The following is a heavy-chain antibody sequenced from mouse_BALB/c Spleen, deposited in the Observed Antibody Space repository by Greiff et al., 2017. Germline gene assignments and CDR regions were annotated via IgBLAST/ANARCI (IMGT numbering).Heavy chain of an antibody. CDR3: ARAAYYRYDEGDYYAMDY. CDR1: GYTFTSYT. J-gene: IGHJ4*01. CDR2: INPSSGYT. V-gene: IGHV1-4*02. D-gene: IGHD2-14*01. Sequence: QVQLQQSAAELARPGASVKMSCKASGYTFTSYTMHWVKQRPGQGLEWIGYINPSSGYTEYNQKFKDKTTLTADKSSSTAYMQLSSLTSEDSAVYYCARAAYYRYDEGDYYAMDYWGQGTSVTVSS.